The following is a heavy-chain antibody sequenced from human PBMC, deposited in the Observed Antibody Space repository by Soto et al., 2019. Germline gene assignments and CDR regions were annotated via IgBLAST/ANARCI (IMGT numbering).Heavy chain of an antibody. D-gene: IGHD3-22*01. CDR2: ISGSGGGYTT. Sequence: GGSLRLSCAASGFSFSAYALSWVRQAPGKGLEWVSEISGSGGGYTTYYADPVKGRFTISRDNSKNTVYLQMNSVRAEEAAVYYGAKTSQAPSGYYREGFFDYWGQGTLVTVSS. CDR3: AKTSQAPSGYYREGFFDY. V-gene: IGHV3-23*01. J-gene: IGHJ4*02. CDR1: GFSFSAYA.